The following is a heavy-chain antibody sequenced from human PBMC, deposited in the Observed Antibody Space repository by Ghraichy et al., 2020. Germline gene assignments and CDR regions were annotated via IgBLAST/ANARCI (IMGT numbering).Heavy chain of an antibody. CDR2: ISSSGSTI. J-gene: IGHJ5*02. D-gene: IGHD6-13*01. V-gene: IGHV3-11*04. CDR3: ARDNTFRAAGIPTNWFDP. CDR1: GFTFSDYY. Sequence: GESLNISCAASGFTFSDYYMSWIRQAPGKGLEWVSYISSSGSTIYYADSVKGRFTISRDNAKNSLYLQMNSLRAEDTAVYYCARDNTFRAAGIPTNWFDPWGQGTLVTVSS.